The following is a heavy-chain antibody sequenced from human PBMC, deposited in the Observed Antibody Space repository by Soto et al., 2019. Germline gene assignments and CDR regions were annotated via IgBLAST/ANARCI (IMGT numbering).Heavy chain of an antibody. CDR2: ISGSGGST. J-gene: IGHJ4*02. V-gene: IGHV3-23*01. CDR1: GFTFSSYA. CDR3: ERWVGRVIGEEYHFDY. D-gene: IGHD3-22*01. Sequence: EVQLLESGGGLVQPGGSLRLSCAASGFTFSSYAMSWVRQAPGKGLEWVSAISGSGGSTYYADSVKGRFTISRDNSKNTVYLQMNSLRADDTAVYYCERWVGRVIGEEYHFDYWGPGTLVTVSS.